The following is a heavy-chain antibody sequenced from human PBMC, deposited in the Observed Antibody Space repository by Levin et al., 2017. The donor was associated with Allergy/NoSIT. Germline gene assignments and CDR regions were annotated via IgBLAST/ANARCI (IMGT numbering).Heavy chain of an antibody. Sequence: SETLSLTCTVSGGSISTYFWSWIRQPPGKGLEWIGHLSSSGNSNYNPSLKSRVTISVDTSKNQLSLKLTSVTAADRAVYYCARDRVITSGSTYYYYGMDVWGQGTTVTVSS. V-gene: IGHV4-59*01. D-gene: IGHD2-15*01. CDR1: GGSISTYF. CDR3: ARDRVITSGSTYYYYGMDV. CDR2: LSSSGNS. J-gene: IGHJ6*02.